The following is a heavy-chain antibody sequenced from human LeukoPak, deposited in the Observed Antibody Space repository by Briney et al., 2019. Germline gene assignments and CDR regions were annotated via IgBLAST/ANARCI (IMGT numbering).Heavy chain of an antibody. J-gene: IGHJ2*01. CDR1: GFTFNNSW. CDR2: IKGDGSEK. CDR3: ARAEDFDL. V-gene: IGHV3-7*01. Sequence: GGSLRLSCAASGFTFNNSWMSWVRQAPGRGLEWVANIKGDGSEKHYVDSVKGRFTISRDNAKNSLFLQMNSLRVEDTAVYYCARAEDFDLWGRGTLVTVSS.